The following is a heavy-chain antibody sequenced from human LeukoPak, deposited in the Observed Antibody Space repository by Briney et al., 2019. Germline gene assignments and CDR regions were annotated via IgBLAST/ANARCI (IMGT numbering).Heavy chain of an antibody. Sequence: GSSVKVSCKASGGTFNKYGVSWVRQAPVQGLEWMGWISGYNGNTDYAQKFQDRVTMTTDTSTSTVYLELRSLRSDDTAVYYCARSVHVKSYCNTISCSGEGMDVWGQGTTVIVSS. D-gene: IGHD2-2*01. CDR1: GGTFNKYG. CDR3: ARSVHVKSYCNTISCSGEGMDV. CDR2: ISGYNGNT. J-gene: IGHJ6*02. V-gene: IGHV1-18*01.